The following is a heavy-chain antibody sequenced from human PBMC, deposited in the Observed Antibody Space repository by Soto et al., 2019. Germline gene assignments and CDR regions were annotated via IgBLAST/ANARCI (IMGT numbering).Heavy chain of an antibody. Sequence: GGSLRLSCAASGFTFSSYAMSWVRQAPGKGLEWVSAISGSGGSTYYADSVKGRFTISRDNSKNTLYLQMNSLRAEDTAVYYCAKDPAGSSGWYVYFDYWGQGTLVTVSS. CDR2: ISGSGGST. D-gene: IGHD6-19*01. V-gene: IGHV3-23*01. J-gene: IGHJ4*02. CDR3: AKDPAGSSGWYVYFDY. CDR1: GFTFSSYA.